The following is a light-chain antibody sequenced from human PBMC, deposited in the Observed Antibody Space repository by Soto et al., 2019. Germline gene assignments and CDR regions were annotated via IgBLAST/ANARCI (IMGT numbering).Light chain of an antibody. J-gene: IGKJ3*01. CDR3: QYYGSSPFT. V-gene: IGKV3-20*01. CDR2: GAS. Sequence: EIVLTQSPGTLSLSPGERATLSCRASQSVSSSYLGWYQQKPGQAPRLLIYGASTRATGIPDRFSGSGSGTDFTLTISRLEPEDFAVYYCQYYGSSPFTFGPGTRWIS. CDR1: QSVSSSY.